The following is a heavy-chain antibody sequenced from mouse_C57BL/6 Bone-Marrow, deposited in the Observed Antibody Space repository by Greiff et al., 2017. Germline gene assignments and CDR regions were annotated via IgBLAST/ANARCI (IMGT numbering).Heavy chain of an antibody. J-gene: IGHJ2*01. D-gene: IGHD1-1*01. CDR2: IRSGGSYT. CDR3: ARQRFNTTVGDY. V-gene: IGHV5-6*01. Sequence: EVQRVESGGDLVKPGGSLKLSCAASGFTFSSYGMSWVRQTPDKRLEWVATIRSGGSYTYYPDSVKGRFTISRDNAKTTLYLQMSSLKSEDTAMYYCARQRFNTTVGDYWGQGTTLTVSS. CDR1: GFTFSSYG.